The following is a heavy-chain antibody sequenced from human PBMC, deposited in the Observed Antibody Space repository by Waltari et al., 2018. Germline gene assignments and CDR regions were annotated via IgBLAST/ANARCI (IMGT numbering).Heavy chain of an antibody. Sequence: EVQLVESGGDFVHPGGSLRLSCAAPGFHSSCYWLSWLRQAPGKGLEWVAHISEDGSQNYYVDSVKGRFTISRDNAKNSLYLQMNSLRVEDTAVYYCVGWMRAVTNYWGQGTLVTVSS. CDR2: ISEDGSQN. D-gene: IGHD4-17*01. CDR1: GFHSSCYW. CDR3: VGWMRAVTNY. J-gene: IGHJ4*02. V-gene: IGHV3-7*03.